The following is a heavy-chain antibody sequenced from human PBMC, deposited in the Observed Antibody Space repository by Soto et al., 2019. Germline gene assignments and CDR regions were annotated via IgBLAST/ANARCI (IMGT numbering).Heavy chain of an antibody. CDR2: INGSGGKT. Sequence: GGSLRLSCAASGFSLSNFAMSWVCQAPGTGLEWVSSINGSGGKTYYLDSVKGRFTISRDNSKNTLYLHMNSLGAEDTAVYFFAKDFASTWNWYFDPWGQGTLVTVSS. CDR1: GFSLSNFA. J-gene: IGHJ5*01. V-gene: IGHV3-23*01. D-gene: IGHD6-13*01. CDR3: AKDFASTWNWYFDP.